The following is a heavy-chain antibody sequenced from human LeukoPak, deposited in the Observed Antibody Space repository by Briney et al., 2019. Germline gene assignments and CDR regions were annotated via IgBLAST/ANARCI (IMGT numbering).Heavy chain of an antibody. CDR2: IYYSGST. CDR3: ARQRGYSGYSYYFDY. CDR1: GGSISSYY. J-gene: IGHJ4*02. D-gene: IGHD5-12*01. Sequence: SETLSLTCTVSGGSISSYYWSWIRQPPGKGLEWIGYIYYSGSTNYNPSLKGRVTISVDTSKNQFSLKLSSVTAADTAVYYCARQRGYSGYSYYFDYWGQGTLVTVSS. V-gene: IGHV4-59*08.